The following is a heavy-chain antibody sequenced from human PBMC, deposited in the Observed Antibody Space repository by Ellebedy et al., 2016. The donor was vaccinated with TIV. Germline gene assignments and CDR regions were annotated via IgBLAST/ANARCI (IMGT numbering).Heavy chain of an antibody. CDR3: ATAYGFNSPLGK. D-gene: IGHD5-24*01. CDR1: GFTFSSYA. J-gene: IGHJ4*02. CDR2: INNDGSST. Sequence: PGGSLRLSCVASGFTFSSYAMSWVRQVPGKGLVWVSRINNDGSSTNYADSVKGRFTISRDNSQNTLYLQMSSLRAEDTAVYYCATAYGFNSPLGKWGQGTLVTVSS. V-gene: IGHV3-74*01.